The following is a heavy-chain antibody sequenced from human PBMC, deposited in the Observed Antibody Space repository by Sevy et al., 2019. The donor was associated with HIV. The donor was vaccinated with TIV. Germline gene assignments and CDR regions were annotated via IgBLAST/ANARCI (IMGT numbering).Heavy chain of an antibody. CDR2: IIPISGPAGPT. J-gene: IGHJ1*01. D-gene: IGHD2-21*02. V-gene: IGHV1-69*06. Sequence: ASVKVSCKSSGDSFSGYTIIWVRQAPGQGLEWMGGIIPISGPAGPTNSAQNFQDRATITADISTHTAYMELSSLRSEDMALYFFARASSCGGDCYYLQYWGQGTLVTVSS. CDR1: GDSFSGYT. CDR3: ARASSCGGDCYYLQY.